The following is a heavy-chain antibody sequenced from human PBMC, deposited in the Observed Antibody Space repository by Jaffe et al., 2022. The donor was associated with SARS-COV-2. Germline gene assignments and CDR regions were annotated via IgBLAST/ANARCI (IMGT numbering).Heavy chain of an antibody. CDR3: AKLGLRLGGDY. D-gene: IGHD3-16*01. V-gene: IGHV3-23*01. Sequence: EVQLLESGGGLVQPGGSLRLSCAASGFTFSSYAMSWVRQAPGKGLEWVSTVSNTGVGTYHADSVKGRFTISRDNSKNTLYLQMNSLRAEDTAVYYCAKLGLRLGGDYWGQGTLVTVSS. CDR1: GFTFSSYA. J-gene: IGHJ4*02. CDR2: VSNTGVGT.